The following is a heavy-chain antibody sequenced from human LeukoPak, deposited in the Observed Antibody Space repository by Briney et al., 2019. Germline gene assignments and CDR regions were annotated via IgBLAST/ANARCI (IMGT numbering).Heavy chain of an antibody. Sequence: ASVKVSCKASGYTFTGYYMHWVRQAPGQGLEWMGWINPNSGGINYAQKFQGRVTMTRDTSISTAYMELSRLRSDDTAVYYCARDEEYCGGDCYSNFSDYWGQGTLVTVSS. CDR1: GYTFTGYY. J-gene: IGHJ4*02. D-gene: IGHD2-21*01. CDR3: ARDEEYCGGDCYSNFSDY. V-gene: IGHV1-2*02. CDR2: INPNSGGI.